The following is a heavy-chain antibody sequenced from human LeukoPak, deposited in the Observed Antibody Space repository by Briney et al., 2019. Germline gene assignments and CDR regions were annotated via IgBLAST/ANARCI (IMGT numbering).Heavy chain of an antibody. Sequence: SQTLSLTCAVSGGSISSGGYSWSWIRQPPGKGLEWIGYIYHSGSTYYNPSLKSLVTISVDRSNNQLSLKLSSVTAADTAVYYCARGQQFWSGQLYYYYGMDVWGQGTTVTVSS. D-gene: IGHD3-3*02. J-gene: IGHJ6*02. CDR3: ARGQQFWSGQLYYYYGMDV. V-gene: IGHV4-30-2*01. CDR2: IYHSGST. CDR1: GGSISSGGYS.